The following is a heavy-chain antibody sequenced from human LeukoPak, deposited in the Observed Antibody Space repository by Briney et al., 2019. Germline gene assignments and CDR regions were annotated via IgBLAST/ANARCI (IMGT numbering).Heavy chain of an antibody. Sequence: PGGSLRLSCAASGFTFGSYSMNWVRQAPGKGLEWVSSISSSSSYIYYADSVKGRFTISRDNAKNSLYLQMNSLRAEDTAVYYCAGPSYSSMSYWGQGTLVTVSS. J-gene: IGHJ4*02. V-gene: IGHV3-21*01. CDR1: GFTFGSYS. CDR2: ISSSSSYI. D-gene: IGHD6-19*01. CDR3: AGPSYSSMSY.